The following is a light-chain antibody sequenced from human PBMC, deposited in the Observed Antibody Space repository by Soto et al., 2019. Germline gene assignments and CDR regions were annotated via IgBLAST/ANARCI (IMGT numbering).Light chain of an antibody. V-gene: IGKV3-11*01. CDR3: QQRSNWPPWT. J-gene: IGKJ1*01. Sequence: EIVLTQSPATLSLSPGERATLSCRASQSVSSYLAWYQQKPGQAPRLLIYDASNRATGIPARFSGSGSGTDFTHTISSLEPEDFAVYYCQQRSNWPPWTVGQGTKVEIK. CDR2: DAS. CDR1: QSVSSY.